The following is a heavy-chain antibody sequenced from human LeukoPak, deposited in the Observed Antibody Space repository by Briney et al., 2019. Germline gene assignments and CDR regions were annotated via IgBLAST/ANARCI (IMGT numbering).Heavy chain of an antibody. Sequence: GESLRLSCAASGLTFSSYAMGSVRQAPGKGLEWVSAISGPGGTTSCADSVKGRFTISRDNSKNTLYLQMNSLRAADTAVYYCAKFLRMVTCEDPFDYWGQGTLVTVSS. J-gene: IGHJ4*02. CDR2: ISGPGGTT. CDR3: AKFLRMVTCEDPFDY. D-gene: IGHD2-21*02. V-gene: IGHV3-23*01. CDR1: GLTFSSYA.